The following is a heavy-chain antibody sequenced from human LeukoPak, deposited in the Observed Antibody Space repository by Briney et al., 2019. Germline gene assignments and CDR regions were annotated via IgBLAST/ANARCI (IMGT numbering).Heavy chain of an antibody. CDR1: GYTFSSYG. Sequence: ASVKVSCKTSGYTFSSYGINWVRQAPGQGLEWMGWISTYNGDTKYAQKLQGRVTMTTDTSTNTAYMELRSLKSDDTAVYYCVRGILSDDTLTGPWGQGTLVTVSP. CDR2: ISTYNGDT. CDR3: VRGILSDDTLTGP. J-gene: IGHJ5*02. D-gene: IGHD3-9*01. V-gene: IGHV1-18*01.